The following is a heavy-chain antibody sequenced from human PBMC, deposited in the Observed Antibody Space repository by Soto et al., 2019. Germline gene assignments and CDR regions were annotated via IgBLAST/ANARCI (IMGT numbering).Heavy chain of an antibody. V-gene: IGHV1-69*06. CDR2: IIPIFGTA. CDR1: GGTFSSYA. CDR3: ATRLRWLSPGDYGMDV. J-gene: IGHJ6*02. D-gene: IGHD3-10*01. Sequence: QVQLVQSGAEVKKPGSSVKVSCKASGGTFSSYAISWVRQAPGQGLEWMGGIIPIFGTANYAQKFQGRVTINAYKSTSTDYLELSSLSSEDTAVYYCATRLRWLSPGDYGMDVWGQGTTVTVSS.